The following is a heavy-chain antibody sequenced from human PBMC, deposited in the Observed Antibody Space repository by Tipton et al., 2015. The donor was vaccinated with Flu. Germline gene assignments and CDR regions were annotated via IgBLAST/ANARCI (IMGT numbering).Heavy chain of an antibody. CDR1: GGSISSYY. D-gene: IGHD6-19*01. CDR2: IYYSGST. Sequence: TLSLTCTVSGGSISSYYWSWIRQPPGKGLEWIGYIYYSGSTNYNPSLKSRVTISVDTSKNQFSLKLSSVTAADTAVYYCARTPLAVAGIGNLDYWGQGTLVTVSS. V-gene: IGHV4-59*08. CDR3: ARTPLAVAGIGNLDY. J-gene: IGHJ4*02.